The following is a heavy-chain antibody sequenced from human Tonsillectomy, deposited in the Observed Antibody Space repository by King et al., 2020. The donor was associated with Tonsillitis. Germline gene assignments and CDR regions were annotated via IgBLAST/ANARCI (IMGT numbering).Heavy chain of an antibody. J-gene: IGHJ3*02. CDR3: ARDRDDWEACEI. CDR1: GGSISSGHYY. D-gene: IGHD3-16*01. Sequence: VQLQESGPGLVKPSQTLSLTCTVSGGSISSGHYYWSWVRQPAGKGLEWIGRLYTSGSTDFNPSLKSRVTMSLDTSQNQFSLRLNSVTAADTAVYFCARDRDDWEACEIWGQGTMVTVSS. CDR2: LYTSGST. V-gene: IGHV4-61*02.